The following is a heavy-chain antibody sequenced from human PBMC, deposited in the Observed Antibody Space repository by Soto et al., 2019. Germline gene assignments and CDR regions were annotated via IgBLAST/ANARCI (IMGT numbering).Heavy chain of an antibody. Sequence: SETLSLTCAVSGGPLSSRTYSWGWIRQPPGKGLEWIGTIYYTGTTYSNPSLKSRVTMSVDTSNNQLSLRLSSVTAADTAVYYCARGTSSWSWKFDYWGQGILVTVPQ. J-gene: IGHJ4*02. CDR1: GGPLSSRTYS. V-gene: IGHV4-39*07. D-gene: IGHD6-13*01. CDR3: ARGTSSWSWKFDY. CDR2: IYYTGTT.